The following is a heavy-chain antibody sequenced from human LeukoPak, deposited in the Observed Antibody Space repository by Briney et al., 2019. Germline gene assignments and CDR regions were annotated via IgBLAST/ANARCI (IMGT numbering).Heavy chain of an antibody. CDR1: GFTFSSYG. Sequence: PGGSLRLSCAASGFTFSSYGMPSVRQAPGKGLKWVAFIRYDGSNKYYADSVKGRFTISRDNSKHTLYLQRNSLRAEDTAVYYCAKDPTFLDLGYCSSTSCYHHYFDYGGQGTLATVSP. J-gene: IGHJ4*02. V-gene: IGHV3-30*02. CDR3: AKDPTFLDLGYCSSTSCYHHYFDY. D-gene: IGHD2-2*01. CDR2: IRYDGSNK.